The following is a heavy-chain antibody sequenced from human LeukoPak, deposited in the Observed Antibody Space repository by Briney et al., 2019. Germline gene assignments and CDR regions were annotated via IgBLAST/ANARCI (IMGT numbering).Heavy chain of an antibody. CDR3: ARDTPLARFGWFDP. Sequence: PSETLSLTCTVSGGSISNYYWSWIRQPAGKGLEWIGRIYTSGSTNYNPSLKSRVTISVDTSKNQFSLKLSSVTAADTAVYYCARDTPLARFGWFDPWGQGTLVTVSS. D-gene: IGHD3-10*01. CDR1: GGSISNYY. CDR2: IYTSGST. V-gene: IGHV4-4*07. J-gene: IGHJ5*02.